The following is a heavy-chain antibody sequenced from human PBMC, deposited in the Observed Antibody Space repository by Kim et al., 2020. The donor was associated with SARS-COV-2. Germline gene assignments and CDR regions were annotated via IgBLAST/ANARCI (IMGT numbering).Heavy chain of an antibody. Sequence: SVKVSCKASGGTFSSYAISWVRQAPGQGLEWMGGIIPIFGTANYAQKFQGRVTITADESTSTAYMELSSLRSEDTAVYYCARDLEGGIRYFDWLPRSYWGQGTLVTVSS. V-gene: IGHV1-69*13. D-gene: IGHD3-9*01. CDR3: ARDLEGGIRYFDWLPRSY. J-gene: IGHJ4*02. CDR1: GGTFSSYA. CDR2: IIPIFGTA.